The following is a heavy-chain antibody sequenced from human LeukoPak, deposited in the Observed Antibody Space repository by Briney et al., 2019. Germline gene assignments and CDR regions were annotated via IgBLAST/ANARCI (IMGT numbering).Heavy chain of an antibody. V-gene: IGHV3-53*01. J-gene: IGHJ4*02. CDR3: ARRPGPYYYDSSGYYYFDY. D-gene: IGHD3-22*01. Sequence: GGSLRLSCAASGFTVSSNYMSWVRQAPGKGLEWVSVIYSGGSTYYADSVKGRFTISRDNAKNSLYLQMNSLRAEDTAVYYCARRPGPYYYDSSGYYYFDYWGQGTLVTASS. CDR2: IYSGGST. CDR1: GFTVSSNY.